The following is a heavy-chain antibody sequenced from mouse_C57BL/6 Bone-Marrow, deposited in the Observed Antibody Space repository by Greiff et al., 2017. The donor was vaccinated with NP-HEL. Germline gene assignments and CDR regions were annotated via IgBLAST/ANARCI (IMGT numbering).Heavy chain of an antibody. J-gene: IGHJ1*03. Sequence: EVQRVESGGGLVPSGRSLRLSCATSGFTFSDFYMEWVRQAPGKGLEWIAASRNKANAYTTEYSASVKGRFIVPRDTSQSILYLQMNALRAEDTAIYYCARGALDWYFDVWGTGTTVTVSS. CDR3: ARGALDWYFDV. CDR2: SRNKANAYTT. V-gene: IGHV7-1*01. CDR1: GFTFSDFY.